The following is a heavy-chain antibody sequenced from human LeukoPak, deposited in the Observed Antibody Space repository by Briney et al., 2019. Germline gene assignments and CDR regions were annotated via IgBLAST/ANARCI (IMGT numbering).Heavy chain of an antibody. Sequence: PSETLSLTCTVSGDSISSGIFYWSWIRQPAGKGLEWIGRVYTSGTTNYNPSLKSRVTISVDSSRNQFSLKLSSVTAADTAVYYCAKETNWNFDYWGQGTLVTVSS. V-gene: IGHV4-61*02. CDR2: VYTSGTT. D-gene: IGHD1-20*01. J-gene: IGHJ4*02. CDR3: AKETNWNFDY. CDR1: GDSISSGIFY.